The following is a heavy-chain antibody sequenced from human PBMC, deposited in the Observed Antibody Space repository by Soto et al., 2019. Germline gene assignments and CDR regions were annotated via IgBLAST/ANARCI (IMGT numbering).Heavy chain of an antibody. CDR2: ISHRGTT. CDR3: ARGSNDYDRSGFAY. J-gene: IGHJ4*02. D-gene: IGHD3-22*01. V-gene: IGHV4-31*03. Sequence: QVQLQESGPGLVEPTQTLSLTCIVSGASISSGDYYWSWIRQLPGQDLEWIGYISHRGTTYYNPSLHSRVTMSVDTSKSHFSLRLDAVTAADAAVYYCARGSNDYDRSGFAYWGQGALVTVSS. CDR1: GASISSGDYY.